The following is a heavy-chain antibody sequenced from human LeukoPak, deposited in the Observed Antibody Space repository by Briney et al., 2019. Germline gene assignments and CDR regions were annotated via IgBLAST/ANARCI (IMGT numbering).Heavy chain of an antibody. CDR3: ARVEGVGYFDY. CDR2: IYYSGST. Sequence: PSETLSLTCTVSGGSISSGDYYWSWLRQPPGKGLEWIGYIYYSGSTYYNPSLKSRVTISVDTSKNQFSLKLSSVTAADTAVYYCARVEGVGYFDYWGQGTLVTVSS. D-gene: IGHD3-16*01. J-gene: IGHJ4*02. V-gene: IGHV4-30-4*01. CDR1: GGSISSGDYY.